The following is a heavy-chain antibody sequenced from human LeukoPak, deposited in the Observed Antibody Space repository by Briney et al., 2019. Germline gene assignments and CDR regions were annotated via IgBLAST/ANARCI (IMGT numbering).Heavy chain of an antibody. D-gene: IGHD3-3*01. V-gene: IGHV3-30*02. Sequence: GGSLRLSCAASGFTFSSYGMHWVRQAPGKGLEWVAYIRYDGSNKYYADSVKGRFTISRDNSKNTLYLQMNSLRAEDTAVYYCAKGSKEVLFTRDHCMDVWGKGTTVTISS. J-gene: IGHJ6*03. CDR3: AKGSKEVLFTRDHCMDV. CDR1: GFTFSSYG. CDR2: IRYDGSNK.